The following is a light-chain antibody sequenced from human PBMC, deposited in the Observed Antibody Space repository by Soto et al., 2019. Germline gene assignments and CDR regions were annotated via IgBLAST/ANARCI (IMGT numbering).Light chain of an antibody. CDR3: QKYNSAPLT. V-gene: IGKV1-27*01. J-gene: IGKJ4*01. CDR2: AAS. CDR1: QGIGVY. Sequence: DIQMTQSPSSLSASLGDRVTISCRASQGIGVYLAWIQQKPGKVPKLLIYAASALQSGVPSRFSGSGSGTDFTLTISSLQPEDIATYYCQKYNSAPLTFGGGTKVELK.